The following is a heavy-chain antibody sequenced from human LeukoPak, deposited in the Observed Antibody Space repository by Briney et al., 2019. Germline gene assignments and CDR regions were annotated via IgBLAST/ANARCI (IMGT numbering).Heavy chain of an antibody. CDR2: INHSGST. CDR3: ASITARGYSYGYGY. J-gene: IGHJ4*02. V-gene: IGHV4-34*01. CDR1: GGSFSGYY. Sequence: SETPSLTCAVYGGSFSGYYWSWIRQPPGKGPEWIGEINHSGSTNYNPSLKSRVTISVDTSKNQFSLKLSSVTAADTAVYYCASITARGYSYGYGYWGQGTLVTVSS. D-gene: IGHD5-18*01.